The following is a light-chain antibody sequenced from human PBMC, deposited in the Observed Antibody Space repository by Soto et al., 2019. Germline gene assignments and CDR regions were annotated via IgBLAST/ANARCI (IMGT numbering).Light chain of an antibody. CDR2: DAS. Sequence: DIQMTQSAPSLSASVGDRVTITCQASEHINKYLNWYQQIPGKAPKLLIYDASNLAAGAPSRFSGSGSGTAFTFAISGLQPDDVATYYCQQYDSLPLTFGGGTKVDTK. CDR3: QQYDSLPLT. V-gene: IGKV1-33*01. J-gene: IGKJ4*01. CDR1: EHINKY.